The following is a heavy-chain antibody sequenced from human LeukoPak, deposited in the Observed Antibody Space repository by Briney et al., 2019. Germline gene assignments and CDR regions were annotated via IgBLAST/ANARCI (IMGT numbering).Heavy chain of an antibody. Sequence: GQPWKISCEASGYTFTHQWIGWVRQMPGTGLEWVGIIYPRDSDTLYSPSFQGHVTISADRSINTAYLEWRSLEASDTAMYSCARHSVVVGAIWGQGTQVTVSS. J-gene: IGHJ4*02. D-gene: IGHD3-16*01. CDR2: IYPRDSDT. CDR1: GYTFTHQW. CDR3: ARHSVVVGAI. V-gene: IGHV5-51*01.